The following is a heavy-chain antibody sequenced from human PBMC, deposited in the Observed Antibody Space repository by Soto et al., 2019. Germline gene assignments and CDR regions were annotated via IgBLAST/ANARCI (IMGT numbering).Heavy chain of an antibody. Sequence: GSLRLSCAASGFTFSSYAMSWVRQAPGKGLEWVSAISGSGGSTYYADSVKGRFTISRDNSKNTLYLQMNSLRAEDTAVYYCAKETEYSSSSFYYYYYGMDVWGQGTTVTVSS. J-gene: IGHJ6*02. D-gene: IGHD6-6*01. CDR3: AKETEYSSSSFYYYYYGMDV. CDR1: GFTFSSYA. CDR2: ISGSGGST. V-gene: IGHV3-23*01.